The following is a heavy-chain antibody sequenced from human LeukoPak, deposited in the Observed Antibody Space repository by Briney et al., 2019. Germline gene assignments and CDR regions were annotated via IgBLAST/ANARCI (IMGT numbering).Heavy chain of an antibody. Sequence: GGSLRLSCAASGFTFSDYYMSWIRQAPGKGLEWVSYISSSGSTIYYADSVKGRFTISRDNAKNSLYLQMNSLRAEDTAVYYCARFYSSSSESDFDYWGQGTLVTVSS. CDR3: ARFYSSSSESDFDY. CDR1: GFTFSDYY. V-gene: IGHV3-11*04. J-gene: IGHJ4*02. D-gene: IGHD6-6*01. CDR2: ISSSGSTI.